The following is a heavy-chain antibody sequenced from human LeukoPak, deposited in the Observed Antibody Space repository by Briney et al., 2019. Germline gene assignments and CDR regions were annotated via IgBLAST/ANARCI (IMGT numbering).Heavy chain of an antibody. J-gene: IGHJ5*02. CDR2: IYSGGST. Sequence: PGGSLRLSCAASGFTVSSNYMSWVRQAPGKGLEWVSVIYSGGSTYYADSVKGRFTISRDNSKNTLYLQMNSLRAEDTAVYYCARENDILTPRFDPWGQGTLVTVSS. V-gene: IGHV3-66*01. CDR1: GFTVSSNY. CDR3: ARENDILTPRFDP. D-gene: IGHD3-9*01.